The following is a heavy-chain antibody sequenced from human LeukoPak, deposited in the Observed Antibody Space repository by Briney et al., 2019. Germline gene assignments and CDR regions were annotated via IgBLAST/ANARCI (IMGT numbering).Heavy chain of an antibody. D-gene: IGHD2-2*01. CDR1: GYTFTGYY. CDR3: ARALHCSSTSCPGWFDP. V-gene: IGHV1-69*13. Sequence: SVKVSCKASGYTFTGYYMHWVRQAPGQGLEWMGGIIPIFGTANYAQKFQGRVTITADESTSTAYMELSSLRSEDTAVYYCARALHCSSTSCPGWFDPWGQGTLVTVSS. CDR2: IIPIFGTA. J-gene: IGHJ5*02.